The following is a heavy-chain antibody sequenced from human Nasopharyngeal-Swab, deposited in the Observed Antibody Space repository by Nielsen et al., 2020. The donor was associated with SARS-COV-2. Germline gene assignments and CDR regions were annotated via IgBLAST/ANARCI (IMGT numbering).Heavy chain of an antibody. D-gene: IGHD3-22*01. CDR2: LYSGGST. Sequence: IRQPPGKGLEWVSILYSGGSTYYADSVKGRFTISRHNSKNTLYLQINSLRAEDTAVYYSAIGGVGYYDSSGTRDDTFDIWGQGTMVTVSS. CDR3: AIGGVGYYDSSGTRDDTFDI. J-gene: IGHJ3*02. V-gene: IGHV3-53*04.